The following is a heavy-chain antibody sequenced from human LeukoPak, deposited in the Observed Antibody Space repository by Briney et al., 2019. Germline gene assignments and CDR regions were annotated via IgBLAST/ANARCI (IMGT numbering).Heavy chain of an antibody. CDR1: GITFSDTW. CDR2: IWYDGSNQ. J-gene: IGHJ4*02. CDR3: ARDRWYDGSGYIAAFDY. V-gene: IGHV3-33*08. Sequence: GGSLRLSCAASGITFSDTWMSWVRRAPGKGLEWVAVIWYDGSNQDYADSVKGRFTISRDNSKNTLYLQVSSLRAEDTAVYYCARDRWYDGSGYIAAFDYWGQGTLVTVS. D-gene: IGHD3-22*01.